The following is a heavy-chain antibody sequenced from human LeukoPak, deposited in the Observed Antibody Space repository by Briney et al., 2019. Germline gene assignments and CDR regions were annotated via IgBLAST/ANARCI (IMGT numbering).Heavy chain of an antibody. CDR2: IWYDGSNK. V-gene: IGHV3-30*02. D-gene: IGHD6-19*01. CDR1: GFTFGDYA. CDR3: AYSSGWLTDYYYYGMDV. Sequence: GGSLRLSCTASGFTFGDYAMSWFRQAPGKGLEWVAVIWYDGSNKNYADSVKGRFTISRDNSKNTLYLQMNSLRAEDTAVYYCAYSSGWLTDYYYYGMDVWGQGTTVTVSS. J-gene: IGHJ6*02.